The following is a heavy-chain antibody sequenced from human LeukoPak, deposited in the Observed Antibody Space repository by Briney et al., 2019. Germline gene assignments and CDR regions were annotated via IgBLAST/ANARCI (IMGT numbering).Heavy chain of an antibody. CDR1: GFTVSSND. V-gene: IGHV3-53*01. CDR3: ARDPNGDYIGAFEF. D-gene: IGHD4-17*01. J-gene: IGHJ3*01. CDR2: ITSGGAP. Sequence: PGGSLRLSCAASGFTVSSNDMSWVRQAPGQGLEWVSAITSGGAPRYADPVKGRFTISRDNSKNTLYLQMNSLRAEDTAQYFCARDPNGDYIGAFEFWGRGTVVTVSS.